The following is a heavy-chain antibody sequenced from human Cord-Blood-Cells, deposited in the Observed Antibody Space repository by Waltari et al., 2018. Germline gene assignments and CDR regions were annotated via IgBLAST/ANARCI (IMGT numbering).Heavy chain of an antibody. J-gene: IGHJ4*02. CDR2: INHSGST. CDR3: ARGPIAAAGSEDY. V-gene: IGHV4-34*01. CDR1: GGSFSGYY. Sequence: QVQLQQWGAGLLKPSETLSLTCAVYGGSFSGYYWSWIRKPPGKGLEWIGEINHSGSTNYNPSLKSRVTISVDTSKNQFSLKLSSVTAADTAVYYCARGPIAAAGSEDYWGQGTLVTVSS. D-gene: IGHD6-13*01.